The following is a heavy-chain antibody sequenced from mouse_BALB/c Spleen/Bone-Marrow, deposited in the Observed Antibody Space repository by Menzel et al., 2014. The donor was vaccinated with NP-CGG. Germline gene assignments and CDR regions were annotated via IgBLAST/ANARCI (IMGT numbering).Heavy chain of an antibody. Sequence: GAELVKPGASVKLSCKASGYTFTSYYIYWVKQRPGQGLEWIGEINPSNGGTNFNGKFKSKATLTVDKSSSTAYMQLSSLTSEDSAVYYCTRSRRAMDYWGQGTSVTVSS. D-gene: IGHD2-12*01. CDR3: TRSRRAMDY. CDR1: GYTFTSYY. V-gene: IGHV1S81*02. J-gene: IGHJ4*01. CDR2: INPSNGGT.